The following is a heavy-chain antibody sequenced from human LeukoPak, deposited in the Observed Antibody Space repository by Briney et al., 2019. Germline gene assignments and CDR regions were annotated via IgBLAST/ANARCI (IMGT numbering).Heavy chain of an antibody. V-gene: IGHV4-39*01. CDR3: ARHGLDYYDSSGYYYDY. CDR2: IYYSGST. CDR1: GGSISSSSYF. D-gene: IGHD3-22*01. Sequence: SETLSLTCTVSGGSISSSSYFWGWIRQPPGKGRDWIGSIYYSGSTYYNPSLKSRVTISVDKSKNQFSLKLSSVTAADTAVYYCARHGLDYYDSSGYYYDYWGQGTLVTVSS. J-gene: IGHJ4*02.